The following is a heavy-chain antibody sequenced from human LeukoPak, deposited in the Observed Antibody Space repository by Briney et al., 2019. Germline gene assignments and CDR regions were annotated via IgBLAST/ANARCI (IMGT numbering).Heavy chain of an antibody. CDR1: EYTFTSYD. CDR3: ARTPQRVRGVITEFDY. D-gene: IGHD3-10*01. J-gene: IGHJ4*02. CDR2: MNPNSGNT. Sequence: GASVKVSCKASEYTFTSYDINWVRQATGQGLEWMGWMNPNSGNTGYAQKFQGRVTITRNTSISTAYMELSSLRSEDTAVYYCARTPQRVRGVITEFDYWGQGTLVTVSS. V-gene: IGHV1-8*03.